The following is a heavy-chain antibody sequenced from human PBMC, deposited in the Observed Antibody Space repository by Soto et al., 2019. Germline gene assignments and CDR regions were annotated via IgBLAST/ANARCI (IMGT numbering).Heavy chain of an antibody. CDR2: ISHDESNK. CDR1: GFTFRGYA. J-gene: IGHJ4*02. Sequence: PGGSLRLSCAASGFTFRGYAMHWVRQAPGKGLQWVAVISHDESNKQYADSVKGRFIISRDNSKNTLYLQMNSLRPDDAAEYYCASDSYSTSRRAFDYWGQGTLVTVSA. V-gene: IGHV3-30-3*01. D-gene: IGHD2-2*01. CDR3: ASDSYSTSRRAFDY.